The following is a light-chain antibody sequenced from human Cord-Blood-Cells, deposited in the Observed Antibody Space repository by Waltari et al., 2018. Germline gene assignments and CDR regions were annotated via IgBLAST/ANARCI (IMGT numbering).Light chain of an antibody. Sequence: QLVLTQSPSASASLGASVKLTCTLSSGHSSYAIAWHQQQPEKGPRYLIKLNSDGSHSKGDGIPDRFSGSSSGAERYLTISSLQSEDEADYYCQTWGTGIRVFGTGTKVTVL. V-gene: IGLV4-69*01. CDR2: LNSDGSH. CDR3: QTWGTGIRV. CDR1: SGHSSYA. J-gene: IGLJ1*01.